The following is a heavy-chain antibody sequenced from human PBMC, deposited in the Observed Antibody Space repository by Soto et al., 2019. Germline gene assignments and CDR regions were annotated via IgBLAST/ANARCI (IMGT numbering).Heavy chain of an antibody. CDR2: IIPIFGTA. CDR3: ARDGTYYYDSSGYYYAGNWFDP. J-gene: IGHJ5*02. Sequence: QVQLVQSGAEVKKPGSSVKVSCKASGGTFSSYAISWVRQAPGQGLEWMGGIIPIFGTANYAQKFQGRVTITADESTSTDYMELSRLRSEDTAVYYCARDGTYYYDSSGYYYAGNWFDPWGQGTLVTVSS. D-gene: IGHD3-22*01. V-gene: IGHV1-69*01. CDR1: GGTFSSYA.